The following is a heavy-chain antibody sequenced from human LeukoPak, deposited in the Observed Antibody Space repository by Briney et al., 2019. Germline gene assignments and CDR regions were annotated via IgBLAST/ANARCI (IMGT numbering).Heavy chain of an antibody. J-gene: IGHJ6*03. Sequence: GGSLRLSCAVSGSTFSTYWMSWVRQAPGKGLEWVANLNQDGSEKYYVDSVKGRFTISRDNAKNLVYLQMNSLRAEDTAVYYCAREGGVNYMDVWGKGTTVTVSS. V-gene: IGHV3-7*01. CDR3: AREGGVNYMDV. D-gene: IGHD3-10*01. CDR2: LNQDGSEK. CDR1: GSTFSTYW.